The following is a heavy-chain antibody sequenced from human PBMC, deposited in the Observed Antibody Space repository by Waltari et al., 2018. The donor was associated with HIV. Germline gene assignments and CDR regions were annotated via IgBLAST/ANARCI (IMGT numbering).Heavy chain of an antibody. CDR2: SSTSSTTI. CDR1: GFSFSTYS. V-gene: IGHV3-48*01. CDR3: AGDRHSRRAFEI. J-gene: IGHJ3*02. Sequence: ELQLVESGGGLVQPGGSLRLSCAASGFSFSTYSMSWVRQAPGNGLEWVSYSSTSSTTIDYPDSVKARFTISRDNAKNSLYLQMNILGAEDTAVYYCAGDRHSRRAFEIWGQGTMVTVSS. D-gene: IGHD5-18*01.